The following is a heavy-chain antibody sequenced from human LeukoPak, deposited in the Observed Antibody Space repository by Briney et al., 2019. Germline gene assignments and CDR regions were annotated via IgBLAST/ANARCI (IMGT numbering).Heavy chain of an antibody. Sequence: GGTLRLSCAASGFTFSSYGMHWVRQAPGKGLEWVSAISGSGGSTYYADSVKGRFTISRDNSKNTLYLQMNSLRAEDTAVYYCAKTPHVLLWFGEFDYWGQGTLVTVSS. V-gene: IGHV3-23*01. CDR2: ISGSGGST. D-gene: IGHD3-10*01. CDR1: GFTFSSYG. CDR3: AKTPHVLLWFGEFDY. J-gene: IGHJ4*02.